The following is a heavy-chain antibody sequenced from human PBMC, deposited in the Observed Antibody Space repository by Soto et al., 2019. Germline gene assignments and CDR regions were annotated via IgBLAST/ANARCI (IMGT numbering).Heavy chain of an antibody. CDR1: GFTFSSYS. V-gene: IGHV3-21*01. Sequence: PGGSLRLSCAASGFTFSSYSMDWVRQAPGKGLEWVSSISSSSSYIYYADSVKGRFTISRDNAKNSLYLQMNSLRAEDTAVYYCARDRASMRFLEWLTPGPWGQGTLVTVS. CDR3: ARDRASMRFLEWLTPGP. CDR2: ISSSSSYI. J-gene: IGHJ5*02. D-gene: IGHD3-3*01.